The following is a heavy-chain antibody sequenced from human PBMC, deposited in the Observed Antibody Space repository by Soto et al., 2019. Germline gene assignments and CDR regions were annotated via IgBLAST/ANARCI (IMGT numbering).Heavy chain of an antibody. J-gene: IGHJ3*02. V-gene: IGHV3-23*01. D-gene: IGHD3-22*01. CDR3: AKGDGSGLDAIDM. CDR1: GFTFSSYA. CDR2: VSGNGGST. Sequence: EVQLLESGGGLVQPGGSVRLSCAASGFTFSSYAMSWVRQAPGKGLEWVSAVSGNGGSTYYADSVKGRFSISRDNSKNTLWLQMNSLRAEDTALYYCAKGDGSGLDAIDMWGHGTMVTVSS.